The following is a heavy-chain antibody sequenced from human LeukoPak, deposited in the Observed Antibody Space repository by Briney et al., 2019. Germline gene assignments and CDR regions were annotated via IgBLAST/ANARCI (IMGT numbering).Heavy chain of an antibody. CDR1: GFTFSSYW. D-gene: IGHD3-22*01. Sequence: GGSLRLSCAASGFTFSSYWMSWVRQAPGKGLEWVANIKQDGSEKYYVDSVKGRFTISRDNAKNSLYLQMNSLRAEDTAVYYCARGGYDSSGYYSSIFDYWGQGTLVTVSS. J-gene: IGHJ4*02. V-gene: IGHV3-7*01. CDR3: ARGGYDSSGYYSSIFDY. CDR2: IKQDGSEK.